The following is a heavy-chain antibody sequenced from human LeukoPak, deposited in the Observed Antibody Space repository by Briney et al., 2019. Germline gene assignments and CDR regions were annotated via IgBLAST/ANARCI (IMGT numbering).Heavy chain of an antibody. CDR3: ARDRGYQMVDP. Sequence: GRSLRLSCAASGLTFSPYWMHWVRQAPGKGLVWVSRINGDGSSTDYADSVKGRFTISRDNAKNTLYLQMNSLTAEDTAVYYCARDRGYQMVDPWGQGTMVTLSS. V-gene: IGHV3-74*01. D-gene: IGHD5-12*01. CDR1: GLTFSPYW. CDR2: INGDGSST. J-gene: IGHJ5*02.